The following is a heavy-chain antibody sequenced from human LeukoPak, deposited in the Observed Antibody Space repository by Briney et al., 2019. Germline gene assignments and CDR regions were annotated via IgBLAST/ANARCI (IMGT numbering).Heavy chain of an antibody. D-gene: IGHD3-9*01. CDR3: ARAWGRDILTGYGH. J-gene: IGHJ4*02. V-gene: IGHV4-30-4*07. CDR2: NYYSGST. Sequence: SETLSLTCAVSGGSISSGGYSWSWIRQPPGKGLEWIGYNYYSGSTYYNPSLKSRVTISVGTSKNQFSLKLSPVTAADTAVYYCARAWGRDILTGYGHWGQGTLVTVSS. CDR1: GGSISSGGYS.